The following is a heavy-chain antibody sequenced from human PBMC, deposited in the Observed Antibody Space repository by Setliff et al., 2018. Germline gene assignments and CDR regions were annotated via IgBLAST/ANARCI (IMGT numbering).Heavy chain of an antibody. CDR1: GGSFSGYY. V-gene: IGHV4-34*01. CDR2: INHSGST. J-gene: IGHJ5*02. D-gene: IGHD3-10*01. CDR3: ALNPSWFGELFAWFDP. Sequence: SETLSLTCAVYGGSFSGYYWSWIRQPPGKGLEWIGEINHSGSTNYNPSLKSRVTISVDTSKNQFSLKLSSVTAADTAVYYCALNPSWFGELFAWFDPWGQGILVTVSS.